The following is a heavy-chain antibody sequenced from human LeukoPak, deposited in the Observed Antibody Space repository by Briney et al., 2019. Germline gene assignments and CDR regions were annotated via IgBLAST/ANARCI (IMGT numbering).Heavy chain of an antibody. CDR1: GFTFSSYS. D-gene: IGHD6-19*01. Sequence: GGSLRLSCAASGFTFSSYSMNWVRQAPGKGLEWVSYISSGSSTIYYADSVEGRFTISRDHAKNSLYLQMNSLRDEDTAVYYCARTYSSGWLLDYWGQGTLVTVSS. CDR3: ARTYSSGWLLDY. CDR2: ISSGSSTI. V-gene: IGHV3-48*02. J-gene: IGHJ4*02.